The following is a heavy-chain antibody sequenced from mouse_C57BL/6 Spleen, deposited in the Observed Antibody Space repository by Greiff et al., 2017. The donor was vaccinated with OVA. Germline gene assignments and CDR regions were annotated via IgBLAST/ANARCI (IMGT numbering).Heavy chain of an antibody. J-gene: IGHJ2*01. CDR2: IFPGSGST. Sequence: VKLMESGPELVKPGASVKISCKASGYTFTDYYINWVKQRPGQGLEWIGWIFPGSGSTYYNEKFKGKATLTVDKSSSTAYMLLSSLTSEDSAVYFCARRLNYDYDGYFDYWGQGTTLTVSS. CDR3: ARRLNYDYDGYFDY. CDR1: GYTFTDYY. V-gene: IGHV1-75*01. D-gene: IGHD2-4*01.